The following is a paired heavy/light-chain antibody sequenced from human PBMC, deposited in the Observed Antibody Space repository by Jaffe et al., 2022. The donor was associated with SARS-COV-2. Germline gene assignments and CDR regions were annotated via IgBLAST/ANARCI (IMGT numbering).Light chain of an antibody. V-gene: IGKV2-28*01. J-gene: IGKJ2*01. CDR3: MQTLQTYT. CDR1: QSLLHSNGYNY. Sequence: DIVMTQSPLSLPVTPGEPASISCRSSQSLLHSNGYNYLEWYLQKPGQSPQVLIYLGSNRASGVPDRFSGSGSGTDFTLKISRVEAEDVGVYYCMQTLQTYTFGQGTKLEIK. CDR2: LGS.
Heavy chain of an antibody. D-gene: IGHD4-4*01. CDR3: ARGHYSNSEGIFYYYGMDV. CDR1: GGSISSGSYY. Sequence: QVQLQESGPGLVKPSQTLSLACTVSGGSISSGSYYWSWIRQPAGKGLEWIGRIFTSGSTNYNPSLESRVTMSVDTSENQFSLKLSSVTAADTAVYYCARGHYSNSEGIFYYYGMDVWGQGTTVTVSS. V-gene: IGHV4-61*02. J-gene: IGHJ6*02. CDR2: IFTSGST.